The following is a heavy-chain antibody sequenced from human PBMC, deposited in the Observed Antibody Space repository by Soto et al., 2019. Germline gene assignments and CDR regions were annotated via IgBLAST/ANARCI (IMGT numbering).Heavy chain of an antibody. V-gene: IGHV1-2*02. J-gene: IGHJ5*02. Sequence: QVQLVQSGAEVKKPGASVKVSCKASGYSFTGYYVHWVRQAPGQGLEWMGWIDPNSGVTNYAQKFQGRVTMTGATSITTVYMELSRLMSDDTAIYYCTRGVPAAIHLGWFDPWGQGTLVTVSS. CDR2: IDPNSGVT. CDR1: GYSFTGYY. D-gene: IGHD2-2*02. CDR3: TRGVPAAIHLGWFDP.